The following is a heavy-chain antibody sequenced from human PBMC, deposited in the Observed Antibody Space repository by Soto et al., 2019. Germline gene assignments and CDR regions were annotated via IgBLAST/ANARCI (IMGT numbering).Heavy chain of an antibody. V-gene: IGHV3-30-3*01. CDR3: ARDPGGVIANYFDY. J-gene: IGHJ4*02. D-gene: IGHD3-16*02. CDR1: GFTFSSYA. CDR2: ISYDGSNK. Sequence: PVGSLRLSCAASGFTFSSYAMHWVRQAPGKGLEWVAVISYDGSNKYYADSVKGRFTISRDNSKNTLYLQMNSLRAEDTAVYYCARDPGGVIANYFDYWGQGTLVTVSS.